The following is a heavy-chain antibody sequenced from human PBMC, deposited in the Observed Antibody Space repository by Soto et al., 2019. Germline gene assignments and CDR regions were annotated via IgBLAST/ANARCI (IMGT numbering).Heavy chain of an antibody. CDR2: IYPGDSNT. Sequence: PGESLKISCQGSGYSFTNYWIGWVRQMPGKGLEWMGIIYPGDSNTRYSPSFQGQVTISADKSISTAYLQWSSLKASDTAMYYCARQGYCSSTACYTVDYWGQGTLVTVYS. D-gene: IGHD2-2*02. J-gene: IGHJ4*02. CDR3: ARQGYCSSTACYTVDY. CDR1: GYSFTNYW. V-gene: IGHV5-51*01.